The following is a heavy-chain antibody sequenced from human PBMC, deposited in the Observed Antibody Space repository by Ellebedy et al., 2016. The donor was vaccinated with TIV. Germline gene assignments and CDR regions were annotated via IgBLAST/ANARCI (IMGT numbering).Heavy chain of an antibody. J-gene: IGHJ3*02. CDR3: ASNYDSSGYYYVGAFDI. V-gene: IGHV4-39*07. CDR2: IYYSGST. Sequence: SETLSLTXTVSGGSISSSSYYWGWIRQPPGKGLEWIGSIYYSGSTYYNPSLKSRVTISVDTSKNQFSLKLSSVTAADTAVYYCASNYDSSGYYYVGAFDIWGQGTMVTVSS. CDR1: GGSISSSSYY. D-gene: IGHD3-22*01.